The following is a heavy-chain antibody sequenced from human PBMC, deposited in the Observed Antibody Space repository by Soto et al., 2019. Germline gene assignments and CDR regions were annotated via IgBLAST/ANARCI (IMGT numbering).Heavy chain of an antibody. CDR1: GYTFTGYY. J-gene: IGHJ4*02. D-gene: IGHD4-17*01. CDR2: INPNSGGT. Sequence: QVQLVQSGAEVKKPGASVKVSCKASGYTFTGYYTHWVRQAPGQGLELMGWINPNSGGTNYAQKFQCRVTMPREKAISTAYMELSRLRSADRPVYYGASAVTGGVDCWGQGTLVTFSS. CDR3: ASAVTGGVDC. V-gene: IGHV1-2*02.